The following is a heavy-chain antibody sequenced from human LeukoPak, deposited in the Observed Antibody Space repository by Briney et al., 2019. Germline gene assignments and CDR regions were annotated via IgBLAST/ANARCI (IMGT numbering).Heavy chain of an antibody. D-gene: IGHD3-22*01. CDR3: ARENQWLFRS. CDR1: GGSISSYY. Sequence: PSETLSLTCTVSGGSISSYYWSWIRQPPGKGLEWIGYIYYSGTTNYNPSLKSRVTISVDTSKNQFSLQLNSVTPEDTAVYYCARENQWLFRSWGQGTLVTVSS. V-gene: IGHV4-59*12. CDR2: IYYSGTT. J-gene: IGHJ4*02.